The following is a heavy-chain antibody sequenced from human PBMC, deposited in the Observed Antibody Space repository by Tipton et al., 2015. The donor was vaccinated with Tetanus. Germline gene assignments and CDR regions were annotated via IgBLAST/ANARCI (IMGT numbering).Heavy chain of an antibody. CDR2: IWYDGSNE. J-gene: IGHJ3*01. D-gene: IGHD5-24*01. V-gene: IGHV3-33*07. CDR3: ARRTNSGHVYNPLDL. CDR1: GFTFKHHG. Sequence: SLRLSCQGSGFTFKHHGMYWVRQAPGKGLERVALIWYDGSNEDYAHSVRGRFTIPRDNSKNTLSLQMNSLRAEDTAVYYCARRTNSGHVYNPLDLWGQGTMVTVSS.